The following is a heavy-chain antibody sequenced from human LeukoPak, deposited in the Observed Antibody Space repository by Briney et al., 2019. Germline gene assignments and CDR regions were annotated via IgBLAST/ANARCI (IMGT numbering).Heavy chain of an antibody. Sequence: SETLSLTCTVSGGSISSYYWSWIRQPPGKGLEWIGYIYYSGSTNYNPSLKSPVTISVDPSKNQFSLKLSSVTAADTAVYYCARGGDGAARPGDWFDPWGQGTLVTVSS. CDR1: GGSISSYY. J-gene: IGHJ5*02. CDR3: ARGGDGAARPGDWFDP. CDR2: IYYSGST. D-gene: IGHD6-6*01. V-gene: IGHV4-59*01.